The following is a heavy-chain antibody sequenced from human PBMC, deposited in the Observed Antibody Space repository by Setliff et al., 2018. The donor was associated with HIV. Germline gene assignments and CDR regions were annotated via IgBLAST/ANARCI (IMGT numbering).Heavy chain of an antibody. V-gene: IGHV1-3*04. J-gene: IGHJ4*02. CDR1: GYTFTNYA. CDR2: LSTGSGET. CDR3: TRGKSGWSTDY. D-gene: IGHD6-19*01. Sequence: ASVKVSCKASGYTFTNYALQWVRQAPGRSLEWMRWLSTGSGETKYSQRFQGRVTITRDTSSSTAYMELSTLRSEDTALYYCTRGKSGWSTDYWGQGTLVTSPQ.